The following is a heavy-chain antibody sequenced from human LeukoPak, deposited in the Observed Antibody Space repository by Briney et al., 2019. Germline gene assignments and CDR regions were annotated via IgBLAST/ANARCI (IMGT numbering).Heavy chain of an antibody. Sequence: GGSLRLSCAASGFSFSSYTLNWVRQAPGKGLEWVSSISPRNSYIYYADSVKGRFTISRDNAKNSLYLQMNSLRAEDTAVYYCARDRGYCSSTSCYTEVFDYWGQGTLVTVSS. CDR1: GFSFSSYT. V-gene: IGHV3-21*01. CDR3: ARDRGYCSSTSCYTEVFDY. CDR2: ISPRNSYI. J-gene: IGHJ4*02. D-gene: IGHD2-2*02.